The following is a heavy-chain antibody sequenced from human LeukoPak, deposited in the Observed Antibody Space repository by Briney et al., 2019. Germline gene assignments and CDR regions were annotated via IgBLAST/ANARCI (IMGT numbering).Heavy chain of an antibody. V-gene: IGHV1-18*01. Sequence: ASVKVSCKASGYTFTSYGISWVRQAPGQGLEWMGWISAYNGNTNYAQKLQGRVTMTTDTSTSTAYMELRSLRSDDTAVYYCARDRAAAGTIVPGLRSYWGQGTLVTVSS. J-gene: IGHJ4*02. CDR2: ISAYNGNT. CDR1: GYTFTSYG. CDR3: ARDRAAAGTIVPGLRSY. D-gene: IGHD6-13*01.